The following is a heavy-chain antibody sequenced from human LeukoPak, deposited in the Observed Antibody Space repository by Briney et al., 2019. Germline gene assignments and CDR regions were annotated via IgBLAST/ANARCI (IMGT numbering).Heavy chain of an antibody. J-gene: IGHJ4*02. Sequence: PSETLSLTCTVSGGSVSSSNHYWGWIRQPPGKGLEFIGSIFYSGGTYYNPSLRSRVTMAVDTSKNQFSLKLRPVTAADTAVYYCARHTRLLRNYFDYWGQGTLVTVSS. CDR2: IFYSGGT. CDR1: GGSVSSSNHY. V-gene: IGHV4-39*01. CDR3: ARHTRLLRNYFDY.